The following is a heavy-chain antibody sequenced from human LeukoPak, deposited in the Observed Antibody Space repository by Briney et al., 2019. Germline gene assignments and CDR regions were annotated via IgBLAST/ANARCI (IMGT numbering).Heavy chain of an antibody. J-gene: IGHJ4*02. CDR1: GFTVSNNY. V-gene: IGHV3-53*01. CDR3: VRDPTAAHC. D-gene: IGHD2-15*01. Sequence: GGSLRLSCAASGFTVSNNYMSWVRQAPGKGLELVSIIYSGGTTYYADSVRGRFTISRGTSKNTVYLQMHSLTDEDTAIYYCVRDPTAAHCWGQGTLVTVSS. CDR2: IYSGGTT.